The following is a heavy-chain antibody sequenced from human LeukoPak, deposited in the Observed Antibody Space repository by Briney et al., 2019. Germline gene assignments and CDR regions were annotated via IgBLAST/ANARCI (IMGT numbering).Heavy chain of an antibody. CDR1: GFSLSTSGVG. Sequence: SGPTLVNPTQTLTLTCIVSGFSLSTSGVGVGWIRQPPGKALEWLALIYWDDDKRYSPSLKSRLTITNDTSKNQVVLTMTNMGPVDTATYYCARRLVVYPFDYWGRGILVTVSS. J-gene: IGHJ4*02. CDR3: ARRLVVYPFDY. CDR2: IYWDDDK. V-gene: IGHV2-5*02.